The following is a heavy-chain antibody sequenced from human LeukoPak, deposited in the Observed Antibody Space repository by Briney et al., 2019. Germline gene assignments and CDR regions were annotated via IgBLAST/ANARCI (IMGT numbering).Heavy chain of an antibody. V-gene: IGHV1-24*01. J-gene: IGHJ6*02. Sequence: ASAKVSCKVSGYTLTQLSMHWVRQAPGKGLEWMGGFDPEDGETIYAQKFQGRVTMTEDTSTDTAYMELSSLRSEDTAVYYCATTSGLDYYYYYGMDVWGQGTTVTVSS. D-gene: IGHD3/OR15-3a*01. CDR1: GYTLTQLS. CDR2: FDPEDGET. CDR3: ATTSGLDYYYYYGMDV.